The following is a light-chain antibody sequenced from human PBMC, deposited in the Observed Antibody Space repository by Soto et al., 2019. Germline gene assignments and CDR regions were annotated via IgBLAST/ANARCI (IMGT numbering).Light chain of an antibody. CDR3: QQYSSSPRT. J-gene: IGKJ1*01. Sequence: EIVLTQSPGTLSLSPGERATLSCRASQSVSSALAWYQHNPGRAPRLLIYDASSRATGIPDRFSGSGSGTDFTLTISRLEPEDFAVYYCQQYSSSPRTFGQGTKVDIK. CDR1: QSVSSA. CDR2: DAS. V-gene: IGKV3-20*01.